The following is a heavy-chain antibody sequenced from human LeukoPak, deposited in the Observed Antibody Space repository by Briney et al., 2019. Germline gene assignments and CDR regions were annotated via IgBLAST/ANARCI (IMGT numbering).Heavy chain of an antibody. J-gene: IGHJ4*02. CDR2: MSFDGSYK. V-gene: IGHV3-30*18. CDR3: AKSSDFVLGSPDY. CDR1: GFTFSSYA. D-gene: IGHD2-15*01. Sequence: GGSLRLSCAASGFTFSSYAMHGVRQAPGKGLEGVAAMSFDGSYKYYADSVKGRFTISRDNSKSTLYLQMDSLRAEDTAVYYCAKSSDFVLGSPDYWGQGTLVTVSS.